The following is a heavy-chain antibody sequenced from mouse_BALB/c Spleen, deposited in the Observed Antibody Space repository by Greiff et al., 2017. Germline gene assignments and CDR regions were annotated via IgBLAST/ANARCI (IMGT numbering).Heavy chain of an antibody. J-gene: IGHJ4*01. CDR2: ISYSGST. D-gene: IGHD1-2*01. V-gene: IGHV3-2*02. CDR3: ARLLRLPLAMDY. CDR1: GYSITSDYA. Sequence: EVKLMESGPGLVKPSQSLSLTCTVTGYSITSDYAWNWIRQFPGNKLEWMGYISYSGSTSYNPSLKSRISITRDTSKNQFFLQLNSVTTEDTATYYCARLLRLPLAMDYWGQGTSVTVSS.